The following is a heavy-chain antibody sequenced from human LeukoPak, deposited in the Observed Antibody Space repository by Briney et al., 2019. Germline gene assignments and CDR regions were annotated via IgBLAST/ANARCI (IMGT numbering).Heavy chain of an antibody. Sequence: GGSLRLSCAASGFTFSDYYMSWVRQAPGKGLEWLSYISSSGSTIYYADSVKGRFTISRDNAKNTLYLQMNSLRAEDTAVYFCAKRGVVIRVILVGFHKEAYYFDSWGQGALVTVSS. CDR2: ISSSGSTI. CDR1: GFTFSDYY. CDR3: AKRGVVIRVILVGFHKEAYYFDS. V-gene: IGHV3-11*01. D-gene: IGHD3-22*01. J-gene: IGHJ4*02.